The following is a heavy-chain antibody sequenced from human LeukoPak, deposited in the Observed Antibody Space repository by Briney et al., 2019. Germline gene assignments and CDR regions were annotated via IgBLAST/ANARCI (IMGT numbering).Heavy chain of an antibody. V-gene: IGHV3-49*03. CDR3: TRDLWGRGVGSPDS. CDR2: IRGKAYGGTT. J-gene: IGHJ4*02. Sequence: GGSLRLSCTASGFTFGGYFMSWFRQAPGKGLEWVGLIRGKAYGGTTECAASLKGRFTISRDDSKSIAYLQMNSLKTDDTAVYYCTRDLWGRGVGSPDSWGQGTLVTVSS. CDR1: GFTFGGYF. D-gene: IGHD3-10*01.